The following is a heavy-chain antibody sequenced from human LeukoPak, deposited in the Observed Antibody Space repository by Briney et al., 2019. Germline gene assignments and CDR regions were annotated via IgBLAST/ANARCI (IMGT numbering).Heavy chain of an antibody. D-gene: IGHD3-22*01. J-gene: IGHJ4*01. CDR2: ISGSSSTI. Sequence: GGSLRPSCAASGITFITYSMNWVRQAPGKGLEWVSYISGSSSTIYYADSVKGRFTISRDNAKNSLFLQMNILRAEDTAVYYCARKVYYDSSGYYCPHFDYWGHGTLVTVSS. V-gene: IGHV3-48*04. CDR3: ARKVYYDSSGYYCPHFDY. CDR1: GITFITYS.